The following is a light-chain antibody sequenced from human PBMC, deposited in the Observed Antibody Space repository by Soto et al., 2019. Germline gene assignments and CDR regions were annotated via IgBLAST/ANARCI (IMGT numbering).Light chain of an antibody. Sequence: EILLTQSPGTLSLSPGERATLSCRASQSVSSSYLAWYQQKPGQAPRLLIYGASSRATGIPDRFSGSGSGTDFTLTTSRLEAEDFAVYYCQQYGSSPEWTFGQGTKVDIK. V-gene: IGKV3-20*01. CDR2: GAS. CDR1: QSVSSSY. CDR3: QQYGSSPEWT. J-gene: IGKJ1*01.